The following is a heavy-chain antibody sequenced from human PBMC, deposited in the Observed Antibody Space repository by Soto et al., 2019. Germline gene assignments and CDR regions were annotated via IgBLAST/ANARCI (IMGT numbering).Heavy chain of an antibody. CDR1: GFTFSRYA. CDR3: AKDGKMRTKVWFPAGYGMDV. Sequence: GGSLRLSCAASGFTFSRYAMNWVRQAPGRGLQWISGISVSGDNTSYVESVRGRFTVYRDNSKNTLYLQMNNLRAEDTALYYCAKDGKMRTKVWFPAGYGMDVWGQRTTVTVSS. J-gene: IGHJ6*02. D-gene: IGHD3-10*01. V-gene: IGHV3-23*01. CDR2: ISVSGDNT.